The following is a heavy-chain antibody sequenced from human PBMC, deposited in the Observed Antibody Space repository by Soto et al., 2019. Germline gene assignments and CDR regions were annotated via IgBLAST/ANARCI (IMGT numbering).Heavy chain of an antibody. D-gene: IGHD3-10*01. Sequence: QLQLQESGPGLVKPSETLSLTCTVSGGSISSSSYYWGWIRQPPGKGLEWIGSIYYSGSTYYNPSLTSRVTIAVDTSKNEFPLQRRSVPAADTAVYYCARNGPDYYGSGRVSWFDPWGQGTLVTVSS. CDR3: ARNGPDYYGSGRVSWFDP. CDR1: GGSISSSSYY. CDR2: IYYSGST. V-gene: IGHV4-39*01. J-gene: IGHJ5*02.